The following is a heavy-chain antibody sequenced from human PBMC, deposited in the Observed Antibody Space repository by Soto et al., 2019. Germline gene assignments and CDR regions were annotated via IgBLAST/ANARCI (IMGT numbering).Heavy chain of an antibody. V-gene: IGHV3-23*01. Sequence: GGSLRLSCAASGFTLDSYAMAWVRQAPGRGLEWVSSVSDFDGSTFYAGTVKGRFTISRDTPRNTLYLQMNSLRAEDTATYYCASEKTRNCDFWLWGQGTLVTVSS. J-gene: IGHJ4*02. CDR2: VSDFDGST. CDR3: ASEKTRNCDFWL. D-gene: IGHD3-3*01. CDR1: GFTLDSYA.